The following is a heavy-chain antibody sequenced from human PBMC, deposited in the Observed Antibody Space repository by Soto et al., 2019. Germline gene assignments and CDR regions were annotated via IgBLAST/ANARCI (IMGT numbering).Heavy chain of an antibody. CDR1: GGSVSSGSYY. Sequence: QVQLQESGPGLVKPSETLSLTCTVSGGSVSSGSYYWSWIRQPPGKGLEWIGYIYYSGSTNYNPPLKTPGTISVDTSQNQFSLKLSSVSAADTAVYSCASVTRTCISASCYRYYYGMDVWGQGTTVTVSS. CDR3: ASVTRTCISASCYRYYYGMDV. D-gene: IGHD2-2*02. J-gene: IGHJ6*02. V-gene: IGHV4-61*01. CDR2: IYYSGST.